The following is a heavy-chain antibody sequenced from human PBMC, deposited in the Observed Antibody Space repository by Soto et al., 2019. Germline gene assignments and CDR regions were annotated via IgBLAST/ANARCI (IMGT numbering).Heavy chain of an antibody. CDR1: GFTVSSNY. V-gene: IGHV3-53*01. J-gene: IGHJ4*02. CDR2: VYSGGNT. D-gene: IGHD6-13*01. Sequence: GGSLRLSCAASGFTVSSNYMSWVRQAPGKGLEWVSVVYSGGNTYYADSVKGRFTVSRDNSKNTLYLQMNSLRAGDTAVYYCAGSTNWSLYYLDYWGQGTLVTVSS. CDR3: AGSTNWSLYYLDY.